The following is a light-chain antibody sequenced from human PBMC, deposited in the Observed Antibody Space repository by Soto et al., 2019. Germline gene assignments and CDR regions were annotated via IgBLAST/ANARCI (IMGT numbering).Light chain of an antibody. CDR2: STS. J-gene: IGLJ2*01. Sequence: QAVVTQEPSLTVSPGGNVTLNCASSAGEVTSAYYTNWLQQKPGQAPRALIYSTSEKHSWTPARFSGSLLGGKAALTLSAAQPEDEADYYCLLYYGGAQVLFGGGTKVTVL. CDR1: AGEVTSAYY. V-gene: IGLV7-43*01. CDR3: LLYYGGAQVL.